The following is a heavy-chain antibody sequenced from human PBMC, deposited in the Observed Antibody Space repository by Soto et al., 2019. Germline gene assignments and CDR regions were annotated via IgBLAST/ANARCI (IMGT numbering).Heavy chain of an antibody. CDR1: GYTFTSYD. V-gene: IGHV1-8*01. Sequence: QVQLVQSGAEVKKPGASVKVSCKASGYTFTSYDINWVRQATRQGLEWMGWMNPNSGNTGYAQKFQGRVTMTRNTSISTAYMELSSLRSEDTAVYYCARGGSIEQQLASNWFDPWGQGTLVTVSS. J-gene: IGHJ5*02. CDR3: ARGGSIEQQLASNWFDP. CDR2: MNPNSGNT. D-gene: IGHD6-13*01.